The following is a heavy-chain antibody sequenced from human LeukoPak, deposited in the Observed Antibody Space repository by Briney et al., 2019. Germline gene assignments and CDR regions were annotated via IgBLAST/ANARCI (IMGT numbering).Heavy chain of an antibody. CDR1: GFTFSSYA. D-gene: IGHD3-10*01. CDR2: ISYDGSIE. J-gene: IGHJ4*02. V-gene: IGHV3-30*04. Sequence: PGRPLRLSCAASGFTFSSYAMHWVRQAPGKGLEWVAVISYDGSIEYYADSVKGRFTISRDNSKNTLHLQMNRLRVEDTAVYYCARELYYGSGSPGRDWGQGTLVTVSS. CDR3: ARELYYGSGSPGRD.